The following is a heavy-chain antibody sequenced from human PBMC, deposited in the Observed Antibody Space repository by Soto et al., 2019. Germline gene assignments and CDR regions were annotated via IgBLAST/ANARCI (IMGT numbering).Heavy chain of an antibody. Sequence: SETLSLTCAVYGGSFSGYYWSWIRQPPGKGLEWIGEINHSGSTNYNPSLKSRVTISVDTSKNQFSLKLSSVTAADTAVYYCARGGGGYNYYYYYMDVWGKGTTVTVSS. V-gene: IGHV4-34*01. CDR2: INHSGST. CDR1: GGSFSGYY. CDR3: ARGGGGYNYYYYYMDV. D-gene: IGHD6-25*01. J-gene: IGHJ6*03.